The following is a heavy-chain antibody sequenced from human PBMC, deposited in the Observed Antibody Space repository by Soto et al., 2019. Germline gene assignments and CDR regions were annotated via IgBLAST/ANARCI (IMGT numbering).Heavy chain of an antibody. J-gene: IGHJ5*02. CDR3: ARDSIPGYSSGWS. V-gene: IGHV1-2*04. CDR2: INPNSGGT. CDR1: GYTFTGYY. Sequence: GASVKVSCKASGYTFTGYYMHWVRQAPGQGLEWMGWINPNSGGTNYAQKFQGWVTMTRDTSISTAYMELSRLRSDDTAVYYCARDSIPGYSSGWSWGQGTLVTVSS. D-gene: IGHD6-19*01.